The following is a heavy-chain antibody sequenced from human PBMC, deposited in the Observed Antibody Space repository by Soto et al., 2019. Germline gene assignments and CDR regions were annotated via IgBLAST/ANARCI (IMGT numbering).Heavy chain of an antibody. V-gene: IGHV1-18*01. CDR3: ARSGLFVPVVGVGPSSFDP. Sequence: ASVKVSRKASGYTFPNYDINCVRQAPGQGXEGVGWLSAYTGDTNYAQKLQGRVTMPTDTSTSTAYIELSSQRSDDRAVYYCARSGLFVPVVGVGPSSFDPWGQGTLVTVSS. CDR2: LSAYTGDT. CDR1: GYTFPNYD. J-gene: IGHJ5*02. D-gene: IGHD2-15*01.